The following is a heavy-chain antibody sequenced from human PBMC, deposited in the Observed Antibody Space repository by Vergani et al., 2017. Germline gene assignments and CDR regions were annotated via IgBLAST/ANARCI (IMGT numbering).Heavy chain of an antibody. D-gene: IGHD1-1*01. Sequence: EVQLVQSGAEVKKPGESLRISCKGSGYRFTSFNWVRQMPGKDLEWMGRIDPANSYIDYSPSFQGHVTISTDKSISTAYLQWSRLKASDTAMYYCASGVGWNDAFAFDMWGQGTMVTVSS. V-gene: IGHV5-10-1*03. CDR1: GYRFTS. CDR3: ASGVGWNDAFAFDM. CDR2: IDPANSYI. J-gene: IGHJ3*02.